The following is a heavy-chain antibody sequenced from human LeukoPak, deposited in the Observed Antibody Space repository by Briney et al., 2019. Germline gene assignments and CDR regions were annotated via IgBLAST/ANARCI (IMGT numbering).Heavy chain of an antibody. J-gene: IGHJ6*02. CDR2: ISYDGSNK. CDR1: GFTFSSYG. D-gene: IGHD3-9*01. Sequence: GRSLRLSCAASGFTFSSYGMHWVRQAPGKGLEWVAVISYDGSNKYYADSVKGRFTISRDNSKNTLYLQMNSLRAEDTAVYYCAKGYDILTGRKGFYYYYGMDVWGQGTTVTVSS. V-gene: IGHV3-30*18. CDR3: AKGYDILTGRKGFYYYYGMDV.